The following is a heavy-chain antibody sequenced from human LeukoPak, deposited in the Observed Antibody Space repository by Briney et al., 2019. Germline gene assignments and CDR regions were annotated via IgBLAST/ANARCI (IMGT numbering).Heavy chain of an antibody. J-gene: IGHJ5*02. CDR3: ARDYGGSSGWFDP. Sequence: ASVKVSCKASGYTFTSYDINWVRQATGQGLECMGWMSPNSDNTGYAQKFQGRVTFTSDTSISTAYMELRSLTSEETAVYYCARDYGGSSGWFDPWGQGTLVAVSS. CDR1: GYTFTSYD. CDR2: MSPNSDNT. V-gene: IGHV1-8*01. D-gene: IGHD4-23*01.